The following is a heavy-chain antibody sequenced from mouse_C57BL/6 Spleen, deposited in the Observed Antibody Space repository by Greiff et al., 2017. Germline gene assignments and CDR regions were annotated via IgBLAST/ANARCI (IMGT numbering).Heavy chain of an antibody. V-gene: IGHV1-52*01. J-gene: IGHJ2*01. CDR2: IDPSDSET. CDR3: ARAREITTVVATDFDY. D-gene: IGHD1-1*01. CDR1: GYTFTSYW. Sequence: VQLQQPGAELVRPGSSVKLSCKASGYTFTSYWMHWVKQRPIQGLEWIGNIDPSDSETHYNQKFKDKATLTVDKSSSTAYMQLSSLTSEDSAVYYCARAREITTVVATDFDYWGQGTTLTVSS.